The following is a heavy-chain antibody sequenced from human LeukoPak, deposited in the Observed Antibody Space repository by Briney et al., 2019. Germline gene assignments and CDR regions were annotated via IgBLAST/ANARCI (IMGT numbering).Heavy chain of an antibody. V-gene: IGHV3-33*01. D-gene: IGHD3-10*01. J-gene: IGHJ4*02. CDR2: IWYDGSNK. CDR1: GFTFSSCG. CDR3: AREYYYGSGLENLDY. Sequence: GRSLRLSCAASGFTFSSCGMHWVRQAPGKGLEWVAVIWYDGSNKYYADSVKGRFTISRDNSKNTLYLQMNSLRAEDTAVYYCAREYYYGSGLENLDYWGQGTLVTVSS.